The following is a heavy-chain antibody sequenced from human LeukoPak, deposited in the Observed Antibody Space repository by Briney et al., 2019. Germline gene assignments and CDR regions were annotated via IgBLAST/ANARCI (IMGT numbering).Heavy chain of an antibody. J-gene: IGHJ4*02. CDR1: GFTFSSYD. CDR3: SRVGSSGWPNYFDS. Sequence: GGSLRLSCAASGFTFSSYDMHWVRQATGKGLELVSVIGTSGDTYYAGSVKGRSTISRENAKNSLYLQMNSLTAGDTAVYFCSRVGSSGWPNYFDSWGQGTLVTVSS. V-gene: IGHV3-13*04. D-gene: IGHD6-19*01. CDR2: IGTSGDT.